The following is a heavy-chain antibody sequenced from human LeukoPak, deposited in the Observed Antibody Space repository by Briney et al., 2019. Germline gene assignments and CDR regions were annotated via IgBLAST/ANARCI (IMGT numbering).Heavy chain of an antibody. J-gene: IGHJ4*02. Sequence: GASVKVSCKASGYTFTAHAVHWVRQAPGQRLEWMGWINVASGDTGYSQRFQDRVTITRDTSASTGYMEMSSLISEDTAVYYCASKPRGESRPFDCWGQGTLATVSS. CDR1: GYTFTAHA. CDR2: INVASGDT. D-gene: IGHD3-16*01. V-gene: IGHV1-3*01. CDR3: ASKPRGESRPFDC.